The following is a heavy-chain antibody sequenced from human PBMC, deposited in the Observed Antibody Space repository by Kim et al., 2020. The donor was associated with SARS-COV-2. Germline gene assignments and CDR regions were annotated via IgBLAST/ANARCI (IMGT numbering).Heavy chain of an antibody. J-gene: IGHJ6*02. CDR3: ARGGYCSSTSCYFYYYALDV. CDR1: GFAFGTHS. CDR2: IGGSTNYK. V-gene: IGHV3-21*01. Sequence: GGSLRLSCAASGFAFGTHSMNWVRQAPGKGLEWVSSIGGSTNYKYYADSVKGRFTISRDNAKNSLYLQMSSLRAEDTAVYYCARGGYCSSTSCYFYYYALDVCGQGTTVTVS. D-gene: IGHD2-2*01.